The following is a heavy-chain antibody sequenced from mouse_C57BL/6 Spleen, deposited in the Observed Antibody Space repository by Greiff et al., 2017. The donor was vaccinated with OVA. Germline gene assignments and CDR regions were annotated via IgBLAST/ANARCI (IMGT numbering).Heavy chain of an antibody. CDR2: ISYDGSN. V-gene: IGHV3-6*01. J-gene: IGHJ4*01. CDR1: GYSITSGYY. Sequence: EVKLQESGPGLVKPSQSLSLTCSVTGYSITSGYYWNWIRQFPGNKLEWMGYISYDGSNNYNPSLKNRISITRDTSKNQFFLKLNSVTTEDTATYYCARDALDYAMDYWGQGTSVTVSS. CDR3: ARDALDYAMDY.